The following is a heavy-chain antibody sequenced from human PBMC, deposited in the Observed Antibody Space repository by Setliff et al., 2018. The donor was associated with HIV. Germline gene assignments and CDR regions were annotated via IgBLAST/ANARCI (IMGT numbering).Heavy chain of an antibody. V-gene: IGHV4-39*01. D-gene: IGHD1-1*01. CDR1: GGSIWNYY. CDR3: ARQGQLGSE. J-gene: IGHJ4*02. CDR2: IYYSGST. Sequence: PSETLSLTCTVSGGSIWNYYWSWIRQPPGKGLEWIGTIYYSGSTYYKPSLKSRVTISVDTSKNQFSLKLSSVTAADTAVYYCARQGQLGSEWGQGTLVTVSS.